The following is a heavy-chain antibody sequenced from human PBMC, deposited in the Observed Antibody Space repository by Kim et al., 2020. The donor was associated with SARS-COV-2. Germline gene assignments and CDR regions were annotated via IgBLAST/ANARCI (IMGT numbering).Heavy chain of an antibody. J-gene: IGHJ6*04. CDR3: TRGDDNSYYYYGMDV. Sequence: GGSLRLSCTASGFTFGDYAMSWFRQAPGKGLEWVGFIRSKAYGGTTEYAASVKGRFTISRDDSKSIAYLQMNSLKTEDTAVYYCTRGDDNSYYYYGMDVWRTGTPLTVSS. D-gene: IGHD1-20*01. CDR2: IRSKAYGGTT. CDR1: GFTFGDYA. V-gene: IGHV3-49*03.